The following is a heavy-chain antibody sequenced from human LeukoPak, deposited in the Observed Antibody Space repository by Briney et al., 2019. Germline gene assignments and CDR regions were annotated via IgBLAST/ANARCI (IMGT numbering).Heavy chain of an antibody. CDR2: IYYSGST. Sequence: SETLSLTCTVSGGSISSGDYYWSWIRQPPGKGLEWIGYIYYSGSTYYNPPLKSRVTISVDTSKNQFSLKLSSVTAADTAVYYCARDPHYYDSSGEQAFDIWGQGTMVTVSS. D-gene: IGHD3-22*01. CDR3: ARDPHYYDSSGEQAFDI. CDR1: GGSISSGDYY. V-gene: IGHV4-30-4*01. J-gene: IGHJ3*02.